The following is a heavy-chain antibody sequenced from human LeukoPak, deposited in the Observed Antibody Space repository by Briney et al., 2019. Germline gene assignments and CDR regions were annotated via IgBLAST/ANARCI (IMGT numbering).Heavy chain of an antibody. CDR1: GGTFSSYA. D-gene: IGHD3-3*01. J-gene: IGHJ3*02. V-gene: IGHV1-69*05. CDR2: IIPIFGTA. Sequence: SVKVSCKASGGTFSSYAISWVRQAPGQGLEWMGGIIPIFGTANYAQKFQGRVTITTDESTSTAYMELSSLRSEDTAVYYCARDLTPRSTAYPGAFDIWGQGTMVTVSS. CDR3: ARDLTPRSTAYPGAFDI.